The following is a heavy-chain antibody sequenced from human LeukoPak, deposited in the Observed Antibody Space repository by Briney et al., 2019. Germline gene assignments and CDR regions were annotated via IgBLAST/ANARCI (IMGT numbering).Heavy chain of an antibody. V-gene: IGHV1-2*02. CDR1: GYTFTTYA. J-gene: IGHJ1*01. D-gene: IGHD3-22*01. CDR3: ALPGQYYYDSSEAEYFQH. CDR2: INPNSGGT. Sequence: ASVKVSCRASGYTFTTYAISWVRQAPGQGLEWMGWINPNSGGTNYAQKFQGRVTMTRDTSISTAYMELSRLRSDDTAVYYCALPGQYYYDSSEAEYFQHWGQGTLVTVSS.